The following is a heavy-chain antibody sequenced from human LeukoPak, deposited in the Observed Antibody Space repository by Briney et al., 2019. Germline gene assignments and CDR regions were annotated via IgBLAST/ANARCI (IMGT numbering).Heavy chain of an antibody. CDR1: GFIFSSYW. CDR2: IKQDGSEK. V-gene: IGHV3-7*01. J-gene: IGHJ4*02. CDR3: ARDSTIYGSGSYYMNY. D-gene: IGHD3-10*01. Sequence: PGGSLRLSCAASGFIFSSYWMSWVRQAPGKGLEWVANIKQDGSEKYYVDSVKGRFTISRDNAKNSLYLQMNSLRAEDTAVYYCARDSTIYGSGSYYMNYWGQGTLVTVSS.